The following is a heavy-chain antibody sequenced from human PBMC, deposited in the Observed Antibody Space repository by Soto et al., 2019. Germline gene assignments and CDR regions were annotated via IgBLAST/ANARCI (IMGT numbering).Heavy chain of an antibody. CDR3: ARGSVAGRRFDY. V-gene: IGHV1-46*01. J-gene: IGHJ4*02. D-gene: IGHD6-19*01. Sequence: ASVKVSCKASGYTFTSYYIHWVRQAPGQGLGWMGIINPSGGSTSYAQKFQGRVTMTRDTSTSTVYMELSSLRSEDTAVYYCARGSVAGRRFDYWGQGTLVTVSS. CDR2: INPSGGST. CDR1: GYTFTSYY.